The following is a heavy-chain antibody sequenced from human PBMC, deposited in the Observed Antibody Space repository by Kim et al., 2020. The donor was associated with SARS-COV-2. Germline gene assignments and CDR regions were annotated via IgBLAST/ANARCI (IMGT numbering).Heavy chain of an antibody. V-gene: IGHV3-43*02. J-gene: IGHJ6*02. CDR1: GFTFDDYA. Sequence: GGSLRLSCAASGFTFDDYAMHWVRQAPGKGLEWVSLISGDGGSTYYADSVKGRFTISRDNSKNSLYLQMNSLRTEDTALYYCAKDIRAIAVVLRYYYYGMDVWGQGTRVTVSS. CDR2: ISGDGGST. D-gene: IGHD6-19*01. CDR3: AKDIRAIAVVLRYYYYGMDV.